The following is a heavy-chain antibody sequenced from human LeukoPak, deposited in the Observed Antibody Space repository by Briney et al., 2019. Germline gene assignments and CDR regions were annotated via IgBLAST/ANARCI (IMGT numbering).Heavy chain of an antibody. V-gene: IGHV4-39*02. Sequence: PSETLSLTCTVSGGSISSSSYYWGWIRQPPGKGLEWIGSIYYSGSTYYNPSLKSRVTISVDTSKNQFSLKLSSVTAADTAVYYCARDSGVLPIVTYYFDSWGQGTLVTVSS. CDR3: ARDSGVLPIVTYYFDS. J-gene: IGHJ4*02. CDR1: GGSISSSSYY. D-gene: IGHD2/OR15-2a*01. CDR2: IYYSGST.